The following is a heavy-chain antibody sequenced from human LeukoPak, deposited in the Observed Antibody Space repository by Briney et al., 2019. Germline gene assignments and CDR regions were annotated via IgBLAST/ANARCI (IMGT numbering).Heavy chain of an antibody. D-gene: IGHD3-22*01. CDR1: GGTFSSYA. V-gene: IGHV1-69*13. Sequence: SVKVSCKASGGTFSSYAISWVRQAPGQGLEWMGGIIPIFGTANYAQKFQGRVTITAYESTSTAYMELSSLRSEDTAVYYCARAADYYDSSGYSPCRYWGQGTLVTVSS. CDR3: ARAADYYDSSGYSPCRY. CDR2: IIPIFGTA. J-gene: IGHJ4*02.